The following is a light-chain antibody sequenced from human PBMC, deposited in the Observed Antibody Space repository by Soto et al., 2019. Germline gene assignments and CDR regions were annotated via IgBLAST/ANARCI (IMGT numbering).Light chain of an antibody. Sequence: QSALTQPASVSGSPGQSITISCTETSSDLRTYNYVSWYQQHPGKAPKLMIYEVTNRPSGISNRFSGSKSGNTASLTISGLQVDDEAIYFCSSATSTSSLVIFGGGTKLTVL. CDR2: EVT. V-gene: IGLV2-14*01. J-gene: IGLJ2*01. CDR1: SSDLRTYNY. CDR3: SSATSTSSLVI.